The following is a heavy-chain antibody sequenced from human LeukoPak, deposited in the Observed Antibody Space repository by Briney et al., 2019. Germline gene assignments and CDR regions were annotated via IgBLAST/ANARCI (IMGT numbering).Heavy chain of an antibody. CDR2: IKQDGSEK. Sequence: GSLRLSCAASGFTFSSYWMSWVRQAPGKGLEWVANIKQDGSEKYYVDSVKGRFTISRDNAKNSLYLQMNSLRAEDTAVYYCARVSSYSSSWGSSYWGQGTLVTVSS. V-gene: IGHV3-7*01. J-gene: IGHJ4*02. CDR3: ARVSSYSSSWGSSY. CDR1: GFTFSSYW. D-gene: IGHD6-13*01.